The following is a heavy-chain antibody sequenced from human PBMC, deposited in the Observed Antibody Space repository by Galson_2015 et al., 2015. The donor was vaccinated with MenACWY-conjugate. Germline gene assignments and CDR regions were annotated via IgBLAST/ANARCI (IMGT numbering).Heavy chain of an antibody. V-gene: IGHV3-7*03. CDR1: GFAFGDYL. Sequence: SLRLSCATSGFAFGDYLMGWFRQAPGKGLEWVASIKKDGSEKYYVDSVKGRFTISRDNTKNSMYLEMNSLRAEDTAVYYCAKDLEYRGSGRKAFFDYWGQGTLVTVSS. CDR2: IKKDGSEK. CDR3: AKDLEYRGSGRKAFFDY. J-gene: IGHJ4*02. D-gene: IGHD3-10*01.